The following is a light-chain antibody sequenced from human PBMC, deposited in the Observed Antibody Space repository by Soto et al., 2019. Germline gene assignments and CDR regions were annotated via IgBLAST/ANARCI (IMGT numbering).Light chain of an antibody. CDR3: CSYAGAYTYV. CDR1: SSNIGSSS. CDR2: NDN. Sequence: QAVVTQPPSASGSPGQRVTISCSGSSSNIGSSSVNWYQQFPGTAPKLLIYNDNQWPSGVPDRFSGSRSGTSASLAISGLQAEDEADYYCCSYAGAYTYVFGSGTKLTVL. J-gene: IGLJ1*01. V-gene: IGLV1-44*01.